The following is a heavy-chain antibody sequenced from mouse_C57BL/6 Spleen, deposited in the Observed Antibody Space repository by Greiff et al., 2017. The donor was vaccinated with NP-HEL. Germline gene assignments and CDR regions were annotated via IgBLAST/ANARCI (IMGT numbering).Heavy chain of an antibody. V-gene: IGHV10-3*01. D-gene: IGHD1-1*01. Sequence: EVQGVESGGGLVQPKGSLKLSCAASGFTFNTYAMHWVRQAPGKGLKWVARIRSKSSNYATYYADSVKDRFTISRDDSQSMLYLQMNNLKTEDTAMYYCVREGRYGSSYWYFDVWGTGTTVTVSS. CDR3: VREGRYGSSYWYFDV. CDR1: GFTFNTYA. J-gene: IGHJ1*03. CDR2: IRSKSSNYAT.